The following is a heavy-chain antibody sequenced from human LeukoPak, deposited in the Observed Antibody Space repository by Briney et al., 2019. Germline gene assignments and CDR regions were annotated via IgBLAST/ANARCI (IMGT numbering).Heavy chain of an antibody. Sequence: ASVKVSCKASGYTFNDNYLHWVRHAPGQGLEWMGWIKPNSGGTNYAQTFQGRVTMTRDTSITTAYMELRRMRCDDTAVYYCARIGYNHYFDYWGQGTLVTVSS. J-gene: IGHJ4*02. D-gene: IGHD5-24*01. CDR1: GYTFNDNY. CDR2: IKPNSGGT. V-gene: IGHV1-2*02. CDR3: ARIGYNHYFDY.